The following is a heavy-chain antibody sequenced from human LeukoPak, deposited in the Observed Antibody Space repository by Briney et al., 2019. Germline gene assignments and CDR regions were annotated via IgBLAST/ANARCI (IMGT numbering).Heavy chain of an antibody. CDR1: GFTFSTYS. J-gene: IGHJ4*02. D-gene: IGHD3-10*01. V-gene: IGHV3-48*01. CDR3: ARGGEITMVRGVIHE. CDR2: ISDSSAM. Sequence: AGGSLRLSCAASGFTFSTYSMKWVRQAPGKGLEWVSYISDSSAMYYADSVRGRFTISRENDKNSLFLQMNSLRAEDTAVYYCARGGEITMVRGVIHEWGQGTQVTVSS.